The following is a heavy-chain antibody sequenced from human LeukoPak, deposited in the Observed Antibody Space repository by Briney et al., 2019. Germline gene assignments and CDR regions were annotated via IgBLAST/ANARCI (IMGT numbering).Heavy chain of an antibody. CDR2: IHPSTGNP. CDR3: ARAFQSLGGLSLPDY. Sequence: ASVKVSCKASGGTFSSNAISWVRQAPGQGLEWMGWIHPSTGNPTYAQGFTGRFVFSLDTSVSTTYLQISSLKAEDTAVYFCARAFQSLGGLSLPDYWGQGTLVTVSS. D-gene: IGHD3-16*02. V-gene: IGHV7-4-1*02. J-gene: IGHJ4*02. CDR1: GGTFSSNA.